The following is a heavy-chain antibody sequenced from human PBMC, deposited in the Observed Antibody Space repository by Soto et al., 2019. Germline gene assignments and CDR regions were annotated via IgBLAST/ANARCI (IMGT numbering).Heavy chain of an antibody. CDR2: INPNSGGT. CDR3: ARVSSGYNPVTADAFDI. Sequence: ASVKVSCKASGYTFTGYYMHWVRQAPGQGLEWMGWINPNSGGTNYAQKFQGRVTMTRDTSISTAYMELSRLRSDDTAVYYCARVSSGYNPVTADAFDIWGQGTMVTVSS. J-gene: IGHJ3*02. CDR1: GYTFTGYY. V-gene: IGHV1-2*02. D-gene: IGHD3-22*01.